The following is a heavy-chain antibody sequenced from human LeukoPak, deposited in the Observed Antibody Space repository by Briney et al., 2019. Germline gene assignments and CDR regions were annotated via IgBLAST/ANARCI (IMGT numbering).Heavy chain of an antibody. V-gene: IGHV3-48*03. CDR2: ISSSGSTI. CDR3: ARGKPVTWFSTLIWSYFDY. D-gene: IGHD3-10*01. Sequence: GGSLRLSCAASGFTFSSYEMNWVRQAPGKGLEWVSYISSSGSTIYYADSVKGRFTISRDNAKNSLYLQMNSLRAEDTAVYYCARGKPVTWFSTLIWSYFDYWGQGTLVTVSS. J-gene: IGHJ4*02. CDR1: GFTFSSYE.